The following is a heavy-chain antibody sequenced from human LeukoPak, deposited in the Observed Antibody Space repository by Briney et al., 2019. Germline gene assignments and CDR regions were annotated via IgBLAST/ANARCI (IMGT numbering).Heavy chain of an antibody. D-gene: IGHD5-24*01. CDR2: ISPSGGST. Sequence: ASVKVSCKAFGYTFTSNYMHWVRQAPGQGPEGMGVISPSGGSTTYAQKFQGRVTLTRDMSTSTDYLELSSLRSEDTAVYYCARDNSVRDGAWWFNPWGQGTLVTVSS. CDR3: ARDNSVRDGAWWFNP. J-gene: IGHJ5*02. CDR1: GYTFTSNY. V-gene: IGHV1-46*01.